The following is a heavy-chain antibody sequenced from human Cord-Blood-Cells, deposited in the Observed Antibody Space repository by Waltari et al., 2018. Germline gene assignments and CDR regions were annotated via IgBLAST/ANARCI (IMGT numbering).Heavy chain of an antibody. Sequence: QVQLVQSGAEVKKPGASVKVSCKVSGYTLTELSMHWVRQAPGKGLEWMGGFDPEDGETIYAQKFQGRVTMTEDTSTDTAYMELSSLRPEDTAVYYCATDQGSTTVTTVDYYYGMDVWGQGTTVTVSS. D-gene: IGHD4-17*01. CDR2: FDPEDGET. CDR3: ATDQGSTTVTTVDYYYGMDV. J-gene: IGHJ6*02. CDR1: GYTLTELS. V-gene: IGHV1-24*01.